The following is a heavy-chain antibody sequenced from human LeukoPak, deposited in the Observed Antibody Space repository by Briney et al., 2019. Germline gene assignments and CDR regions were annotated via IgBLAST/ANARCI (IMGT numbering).Heavy chain of an antibody. Sequence: SETLSLTCTVSGGSISSYYWSWIRQPPGKGPEWIGYIYYSGSTNYNPSLKSRVTISVDTSKNQFSLKLSSVTAADTAVYYCARYYCTNTVCYYFDYWGQGTLVTVSS. J-gene: IGHJ4*02. CDR3: ARYYCTNTVCYYFDY. CDR1: GGSISSYY. V-gene: IGHV4-59*08. D-gene: IGHD2-8*01. CDR2: IYYSGST.